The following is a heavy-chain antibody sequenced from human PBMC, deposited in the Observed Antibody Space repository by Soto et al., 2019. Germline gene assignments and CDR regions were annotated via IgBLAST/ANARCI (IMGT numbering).Heavy chain of an antibody. J-gene: IGHJ4*02. Sequence: QVQLVESGGGVVQPGRSLRLSCAASGFTFSSYAMHWVRQAPGKGLEWVAVISYDGSNKYYADSVKGRFTISRDNPKNALYLQTNSLRAEDTAVYYCARESRIAAAGTLSPIDYWGQGTLVTVSS. V-gene: IGHV3-30-3*01. CDR1: GFTFSSYA. CDR2: ISYDGSNK. CDR3: ARESRIAAAGTLSPIDY. D-gene: IGHD6-13*01.